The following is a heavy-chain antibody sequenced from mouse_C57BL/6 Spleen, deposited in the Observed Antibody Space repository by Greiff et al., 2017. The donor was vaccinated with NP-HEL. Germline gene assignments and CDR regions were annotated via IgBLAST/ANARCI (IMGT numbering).Heavy chain of an antibody. CDR1: GYSITSGYY. Sequence: EVKLQESGPGLVKPSQSLSLTCSVTGYSITSGYYWNWIRQFPGNKLEWMGYISYDGSNNYNPSLKNRISITRDTSKNQFFLKLNSVTTEDTATYYCAREPRLITTVVDWYSDVWGTGTTVTVSS. CDR3: AREPRLITTVVDWYSDV. V-gene: IGHV3-6*01. D-gene: IGHD1-1*01. CDR2: ISYDGSN. J-gene: IGHJ1*03.